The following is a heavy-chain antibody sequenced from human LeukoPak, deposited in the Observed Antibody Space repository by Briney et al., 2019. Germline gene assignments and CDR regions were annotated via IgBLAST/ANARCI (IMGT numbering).Heavy chain of an antibody. D-gene: IGHD1-26*01. CDR1: GGSISSYY. V-gene: IGHV4-59*01. CDR2: IYYSGST. Sequence: SETLSLTCTVSGGSISSYYWSWIRQPPGKGLEWIGYIYYSGSTNYNPSLKSRATISVDTSKNQFSLKLSSVTAADTAVYYCARTSGSYPYYYYYMDVWGKGTTVTVSS. CDR3: ARTSGSYPYYYYYMDV. J-gene: IGHJ6*03.